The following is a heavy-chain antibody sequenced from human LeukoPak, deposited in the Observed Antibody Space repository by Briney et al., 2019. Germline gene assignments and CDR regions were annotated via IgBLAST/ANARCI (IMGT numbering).Heavy chain of an antibody. V-gene: IGHV6-1*01. CDR3: ARGGTTVTTRGWFDP. CDR1: GDSVSSNSAS. CDR2: KYYRSKWYN. Sequence: SQTLSLTCAISGDSVSSNSASWKWIRQSPSRGLEWLGRKYYRSKWYNDYAVSVKSRITINPDTSKNQFSLQLNSVTPEDTAVYYCARGGTTVTTRGWFDPWGQGTLVTVSS. D-gene: IGHD4-17*01. J-gene: IGHJ5*02.